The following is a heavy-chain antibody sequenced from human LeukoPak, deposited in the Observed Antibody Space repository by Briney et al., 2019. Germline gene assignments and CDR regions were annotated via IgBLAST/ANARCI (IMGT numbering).Heavy chain of an antibody. CDR3: ARDNWNYGSSMDV. Sequence: SETLSLTCTVSGGSISSYYWSWIRLPPGKGLEWIGYIYYSGSTNYNPSLKSRVTISVDTSKNQFSLKLSSVTAADTAVYYCARDNWNYGSSMDVWGQGTTVTVSS. CDR2: IYYSGST. V-gene: IGHV4-59*01. J-gene: IGHJ6*02. CDR1: GGSISSYY. D-gene: IGHD1-7*01.